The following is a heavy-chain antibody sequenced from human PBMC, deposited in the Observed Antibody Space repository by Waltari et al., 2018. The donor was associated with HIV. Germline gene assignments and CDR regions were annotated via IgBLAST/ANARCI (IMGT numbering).Heavy chain of an antibody. CDR2: IYTSGST. V-gene: IGHV4-4*07. CDR1: GGSISSYY. CDR3: ARGKVGGSGWYEDCDY. J-gene: IGHJ4*02. D-gene: IGHD6-19*01. Sequence: HVQLQESGPGLVKPSETLSLTCTVSGGSISSYYWSWIRQPAGKGLEWIGRIYTSGSTNYNPSLKSRVTRSVDTSKNQFSLKLGFVTAADTAVYYCARGKVGGSGWYEDCDYWGQGTLVTVSS.